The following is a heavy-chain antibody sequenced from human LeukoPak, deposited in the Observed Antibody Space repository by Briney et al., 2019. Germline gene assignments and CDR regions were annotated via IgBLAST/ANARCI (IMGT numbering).Heavy chain of an antibody. J-gene: IGHJ3*02. Sequence: GASVTVSCKSSVGTFSSYAISWVRQAPGQGLEWMGGIIPIFGTANYAQKFQGRVTITTDESTSTAYMELSSLRSEDTAVYYCASSGLEDSSGYYPLTAFDIWGQGTMVTVSS. CDR1: VGTFSSYA. D-gene: IGHD3-22*01. CDR2: IIPIFGTA. CDR3: ASSGLEDSSGYYPLTAFDI. V-gene: IGHV1-69*05.